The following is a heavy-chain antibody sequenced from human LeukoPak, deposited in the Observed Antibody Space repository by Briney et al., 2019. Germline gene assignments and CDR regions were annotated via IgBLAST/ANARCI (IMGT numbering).Heavy chain of an antibody. Sequence: SETLSLTCAVYGGSFSGYYWSWIRQPPGKGLEWIGEINHSGSTNYNPSLKSRVTISVDTSKNQFSLKLSSVIAADTAVYYCARGRDYYGSGSSFDYWGQGTLVTVSS. CDR1: GGSFSGYY. J-gene: IGHJ4*02. CDR2: INHSGST. D-gene: IGHD3-10*01. V-gene: IGHV4-34*01. CDR3: ARGRDYYGSGSSFDY.